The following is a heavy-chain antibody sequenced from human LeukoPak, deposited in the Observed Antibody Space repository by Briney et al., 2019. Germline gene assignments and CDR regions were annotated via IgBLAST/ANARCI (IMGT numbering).Heavy chain of an antibody. Sequence: PETLSLTCTVSGGPISSSSYYWGWIRQAPGKGLEWIGSIYSSGSTYYNPSLKSRVTISVDTSKNQFSLKLSSVTAADTALYYCARQNDYGDYADALDIWGQGTMVTVSS. CDR1: GGPISSSSYY. CDR2: IYSSGST. V-gene: IGHV4-39*07. D-gene: IGHD4-17*01. J-gene: IGHJ3*02. CDR3: ARQNDYGDYADALDI.